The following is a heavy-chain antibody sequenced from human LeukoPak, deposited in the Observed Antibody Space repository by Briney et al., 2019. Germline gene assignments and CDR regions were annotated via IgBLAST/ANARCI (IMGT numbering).Heavy chain of an antibody. CDR3: AIINHPDGRVY. V-gene: IGHV5-51*01. CDR2: IYAGNSDA. CDR1: GYPFTTSW. J-gene: IGHJ4*02. Sequence: GESLKISCQGFGYPFTTSWIGWVRQLPGKGLEWTAIIYAGNSDAKYCTSFQGQVSISTDRSISTAYLHWSSLKASDTAIYYCAIINHPDGRVYWGQGTLVTVSS. D-gene: IGHD5-24*01.